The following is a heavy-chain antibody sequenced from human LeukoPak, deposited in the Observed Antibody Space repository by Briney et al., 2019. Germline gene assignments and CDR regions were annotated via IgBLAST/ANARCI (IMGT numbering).Heavy chain of an antibody. Sequence: PGRSLRLSCAASGFTFSSYWMSWVHQAPGKGLEWVANIKQDGSEKYYVDSVKGRFTISRDNAKNSLYLQMNSLRAEDTAVYYCARSRYCSSTSCYGEYYFDYWGQGTLVTVSS. CDR3: ARSRYCSSTSCYGEYYFDY. V-gene: IGHV3-7*03. CDR2: IKQDGSEK. D-gene: IGHD2-2*01. CDR1: GFTFSSYW. J-gene: IGHJ4*02.